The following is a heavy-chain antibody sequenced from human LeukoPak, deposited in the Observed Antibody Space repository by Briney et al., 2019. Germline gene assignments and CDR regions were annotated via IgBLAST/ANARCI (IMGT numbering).Heavy chain of an antibody. CDR2: IYYSGST. CDR1: DGSISSYY. Sequence: SETLSLTCTVSDGSISSYYWSWIRQPPGKGLEWIGYIYYSGSTTYNPSLKSRVTISVDTSKNQFSLKLSSVTATDTAVYYCARLIVGVTAKRFDYWGQGTLVTVSS. J-gene: IGHJ4*02. V-gene: IGHV4-59*08. D-gene: IGHD1-26*01. CDR3: ARLIVGVTAKRFDY.